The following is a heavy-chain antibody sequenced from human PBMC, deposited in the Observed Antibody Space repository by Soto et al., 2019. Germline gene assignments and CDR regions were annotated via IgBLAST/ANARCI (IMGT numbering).Heavy chain of an antibody. CDR1: GFTFSSYG. CDR3: ATLTLDSSGWYYFDY. Sequence: GGSLRLSCAASGFTFSSYGMHWVRQAPGKGLEWVAVIWYDGSNKYYADSVKGRFTISRDNSKNTLYLQMNSLRAEDTAVYYCATLTLDSSGWYYFDYWGQGTLVTVSS. V-gene: IGHV3-33*01. D-gene: IGHD6-19*01. CDR2: IWYDGSNK. J-gene: IGHJ4*02.